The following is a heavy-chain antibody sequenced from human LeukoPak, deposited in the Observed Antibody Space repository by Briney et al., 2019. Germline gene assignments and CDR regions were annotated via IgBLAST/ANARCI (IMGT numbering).Heavy chain of an antibody. CDR2: IYYSGST. D-gene: IGHD5-18*01. J-gene: IGHJ4*02. V-gene: IGHV4-59*01. CDR1: GGSISSYY. Sequence: SETLSLTCTVSGGSISSYYWSWIRQPPGKGLEWIGYIYYSGSTSYNPSLKSRVTISVDTSKNQFSLKLSSVTAADTAVYYCATSPIQLWLPFDYWGQGTLVTVSS. CDR3: ATSPIQLWLPFDY.